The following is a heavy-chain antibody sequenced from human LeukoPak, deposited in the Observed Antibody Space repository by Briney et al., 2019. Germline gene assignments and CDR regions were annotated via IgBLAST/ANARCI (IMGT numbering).Heavy chain of an antibody. CDR3: TRCLGSGSAAPLVDY. Sequence: GGSLRLSCTASGFTFGDYAMSWFRQAPGKGLEWVGFIRSKAYGGTTEYAASVKGRCTISRDDSKSIAYLQMNSLKTEDTAVYYCTRCLGSGSAAPLVDYWGQGTLVTVSS. V-gene: IGHV3-49*03. CDR1: GFTFGDYA. D-gene: IGHD3-22*01. CDR2: IRSKAYGGTT. J-gene: IGHJ4*02.